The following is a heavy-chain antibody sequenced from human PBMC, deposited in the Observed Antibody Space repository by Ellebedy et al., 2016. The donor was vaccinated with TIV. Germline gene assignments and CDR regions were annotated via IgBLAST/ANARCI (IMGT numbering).Heavy chain of an antibody. V-gene: IGHV1-18*01. CDR3: ARATYGSRSYYNDY. Sequence: ASVKVSXXASGYTFTNYGITWVRQAPGQGLEWMGWISAYNGHTNYAQKLQGRVTMTTDTSTSTAYMELRSLRSDDTAVYYCARATYGSRSYYNDYWGQGTLVTVSS. J-gene: IGHJ4*02. D-gene: IGHD3-10*01. CDR1: GYTFTNYG. CDR2: ISAYNGHT.